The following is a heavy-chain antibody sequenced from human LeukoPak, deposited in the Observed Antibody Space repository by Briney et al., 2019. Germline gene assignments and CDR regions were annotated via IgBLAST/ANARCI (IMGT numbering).Heavy chain of an antibody. J-gene: IGHJ4*02. CDR2: IYYSGST. CDR3: ASQSWDSSGYYFDY. Sequence: PSETLSLTCTVSGGSISSYYWSWIRQPPGKGMEWIGYIYYSGSTNYNPSRKSRVNISVEKSKNQFSLKLSSVTAADTAVYYCASQSWDSSGYYFDYWGQGTLVTVSS. D-gene: IGHD3-22*01. CDR1: GGSISSYY. V-gene: IGHV4-59*01.